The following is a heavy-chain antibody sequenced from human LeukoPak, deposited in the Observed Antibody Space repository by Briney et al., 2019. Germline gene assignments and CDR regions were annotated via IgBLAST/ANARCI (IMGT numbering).Heavy chain of an antibody. V-gene: IGHV1-69*05. CDR1: GGTFSSHA. CDR3: ARRGDGYNQGYFDY. CDR2: IIPIFGTA. Sequence: SVKVSCKASGGTFSSHAISWVRQAPGQGLEWMGGIIPIFGTANYAQKFQGRVTITTDESTSTAYMELSSLRSEDTAVYYCARRGDGYNQGYFDYWGQGTLVTVSS. J-gene: IGHJ4*02. D-gene: IGHD5-24*01.